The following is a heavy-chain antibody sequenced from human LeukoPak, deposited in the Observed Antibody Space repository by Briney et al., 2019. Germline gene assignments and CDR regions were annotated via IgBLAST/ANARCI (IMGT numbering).Heavy chain of an antibody. CDR1: GFTFSSYG. J-gene: IGHJ6*03. CDR2: IWYDGSNK. D-gene: IGHD2-2*02. V-gene: IGHV3-33*06. CDR3: AKDAGDCSSTSCYILRDYYYYMDV. Sequence: PGGSLRLSCAASGFTFSSYGMHWVRQAPGKGLEWVAVIWYDGSNKYYADSVKGRFTISRDNSKNTLYLQMNSLRAEDTAVYYCAKDAGDCSSTSCYILRDYYYYMDVWGKGTTVTVSS.